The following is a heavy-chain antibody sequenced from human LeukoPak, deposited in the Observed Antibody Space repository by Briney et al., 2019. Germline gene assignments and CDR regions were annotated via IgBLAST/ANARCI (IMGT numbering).Heavy chain of an antibody. J-gene: IGHJ4*02. D-gene: IGHD3-16*01. V-gene: IGHV4-39*01. CDR3: ARGISPHDF. CDR2: IYYTGTT. Sequence: SETLSLTCTVSGSYISSSSYSWGWIRQPPGKGLEWIGNIYYTGTTYSNPSLKSRVTISVDTSKNQFSLKLTSVTAADTAVYYCARGISPHDFWGQGTLVTVSS. CDR1: GSYISSSSYS.